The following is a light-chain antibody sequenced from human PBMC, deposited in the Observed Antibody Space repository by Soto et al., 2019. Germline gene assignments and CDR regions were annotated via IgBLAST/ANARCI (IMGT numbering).Light chain of an antibody. CDR3: LQATPSPPT. V-gene: IGKV2-30*01. J-gene: IGKJ1*01. Sequence: DGVMTQSPLSLPVTLGQPASISCRSSRSRVYSDGNAYSNWFQQRPGQSPRRLIYKASNRDSGVPDRFRGRGSGQDSTLQINRVDAEDVGVYYCLQATPSPPTFGRGTRVEIK. CDR2: KAS. CDR1: RSRVYSDGNAY.